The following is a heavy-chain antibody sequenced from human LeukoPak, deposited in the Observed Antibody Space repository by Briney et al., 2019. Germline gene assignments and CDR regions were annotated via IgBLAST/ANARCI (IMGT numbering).Heavy chain of an antibody. CDR2: ISYDGSNK. J-gene: IGHJ4*02. D-gene: IGHD2-2*01. Sequence: PGGSLRLSCAAPGFTFSSYGMHWVRQAPGKGLEWVAAISYDGSNKYYADSVKGRFTISRDNSKNTLYLQMNSLRAEDTAVYYCAKDGARYCSSTSCYFFGYWGQGTLVTVSS. CDR1: GFTFSSYG. V-gene: IGHV3-30*18. CDR3: AKDGARYCSSTSCYFFGY.